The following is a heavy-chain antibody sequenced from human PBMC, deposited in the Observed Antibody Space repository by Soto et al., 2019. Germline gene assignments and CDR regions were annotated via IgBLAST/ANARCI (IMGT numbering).Heavy chain of an antibody. J-gene: IGHJ6*02. Sequence: QVQLVQSGAEVKKPGASVKVSCKVSGYTLTELSMHWVRQAPGKGLEWMGGFDPEDGETIYAQKFQGRVTMTEDTSTDTADMELSSLRSADTAMYYCATGPHYYGSGRYYHGIDVRGLGTTVTVSS. V-gene: IGHV1-24*01. CDR1: GYTLTELS. D-gene: IGHD3-10*01. CDR2: FDPEDGET. CDR3: ATGPHYYGSGRYYHGIDV.